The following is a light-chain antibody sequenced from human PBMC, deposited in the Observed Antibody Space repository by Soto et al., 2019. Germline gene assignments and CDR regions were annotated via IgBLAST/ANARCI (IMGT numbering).Light chain of an antibody. CDR3: QQYGSSLLFT. J-gene: IGKJ3*01. V-gene: IGKV3-20*01. CDR2: GAS. Sequence: EIVLTQSPGTLSLSPGERATLSCRASQSVSSSYLAWYQQKPGQAPRLLIYGASSRATGIPDRFSGSGSGTDFPLTISRLEPEDFAVYYWQQYGSSLLFTFGPGTKVDIK. CDR1: QSVSSSY.